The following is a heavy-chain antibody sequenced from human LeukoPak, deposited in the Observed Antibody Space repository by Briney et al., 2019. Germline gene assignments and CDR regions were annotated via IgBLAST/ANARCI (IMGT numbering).Heavy chain of an antibody. CDR1: GFTFSSYE. CDR2: ISSSGSTI. D-gene: IGHD6-19*01. CDR3: ARASGSSGWYHFDY. J-gene: IGHJ4*02. V-gene: IGHV3-48*03. Sequence: GGSLRLSCAASGFTFSSYEMNWVRQAPGKGLEWVSYISSSGSTIYYADSVKGRLTISRDNAKNSLYLQMNSLRAEDTAVYYCARASGSSGWYHFDYWGQGTLVTVSS.